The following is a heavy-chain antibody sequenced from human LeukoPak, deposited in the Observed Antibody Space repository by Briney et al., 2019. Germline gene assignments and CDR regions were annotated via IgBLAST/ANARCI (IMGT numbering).Heavy chain of an antibody. D-gene: IGHD3-16*01. V-gene: IGHV1-18*01. CDR1: GYTFTNYG. CDR3: ARTSHESVLYWSDP. CDR2: ISAYNGNT. Sequence: ASVKVSCKASGYTFTNYGISWVRQAPGQGLEWMGWISAYNGNTNYAQKFQGRVTMTTDTSTSTAYMELRSLRSDDTAVYYCARTSHESVLYWSDPWGQGTLVNVSS. J-gene: IGHJ5*02.